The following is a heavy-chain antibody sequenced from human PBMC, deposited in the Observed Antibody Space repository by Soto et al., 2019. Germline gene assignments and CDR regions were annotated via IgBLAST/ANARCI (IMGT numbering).Heavy chain of an antibody. CDR3: ARDYYDILTGPRNDAFDI. J-gene: IGHJ3*02. CDR1: GYTFTSYG. CDR2: ISAYNGNT. Sequence: ASVKVSCKASGYTFTSYGISWVRQAPGQGLEWMGWISAYNGNTNYAQKLQGRVTMTTDTSTSTAYMELRSLRSDDTAVYYCARDYYDILTGPRNDAFDIWGQGTRVNVSS. D-gene: IGHD3-9*01. V-gene: IGHV1-18*01.